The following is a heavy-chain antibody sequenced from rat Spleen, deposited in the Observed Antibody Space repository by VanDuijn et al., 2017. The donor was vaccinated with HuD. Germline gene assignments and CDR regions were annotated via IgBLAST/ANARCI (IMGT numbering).Heavy chain of an antibody. D-gene: IGHD1-5*01. J-gene: IGHJ4*01. V-gene: IGHV3-3*01. Sequence: EVQLQESGPGLVKPSQSLSLTCSVTGYSITSSYRWNWTRKFPGNKLEWMGYINSAGRTNYNPSPKSRISITRDTSNNQFFLQVNSVTTEDTATYYCARSRLIGTTLMDAWGQGASVTVSS. CDR1: GYSITSSYR. CDR3: ARSRLIGTTLMDA. CDR2: INSAGRT.